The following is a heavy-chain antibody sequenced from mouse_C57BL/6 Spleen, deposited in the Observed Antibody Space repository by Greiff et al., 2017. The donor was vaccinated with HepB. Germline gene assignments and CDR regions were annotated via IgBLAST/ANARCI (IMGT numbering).Heavy chain of an antibody. V-gene: IGHV1-26*01. Sequence: VQLQQSGPELVKPGASVKISCKASGYTFTDYYMNWVKQSHGKSLEWIGDINPNNGGTSYNQKFKGKATLTVDKSSSTAYMELRSLTSEDSAVYYCARWVEYYAMDYWGQGTSVTVST. CDR2: INPNNGGT. CDR1: GYTFTDYY. J-gene: IGHJ4*01. CDR3: ARWVEYYAMDY.